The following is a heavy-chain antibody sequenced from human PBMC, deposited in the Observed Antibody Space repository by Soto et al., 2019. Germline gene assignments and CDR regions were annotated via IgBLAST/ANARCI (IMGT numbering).Heavy chain of an antibody. Sequence: PSETLSLTCAVYGGSFSGYYWSWIRQSPGKGLEWIGEINHSGSTNYNPSLKSRVTISVDTSKNQFSLKLSSVTAADTAVYCCARVGVLRYFDWLLYPYYFDYWGQGTLVTVSS. J-gene: IGHJ4*02. V-gene: IGHV4-34*01. CDR3: ARVGVLRYFDWLLYPYYFDY. CDR1: GGSFSGYY. D-gene: IGHD3-9*01. CDR2: INHSGST.